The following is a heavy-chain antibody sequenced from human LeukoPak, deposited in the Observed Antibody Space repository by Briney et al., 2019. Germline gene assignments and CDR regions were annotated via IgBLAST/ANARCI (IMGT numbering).Heavy chain of an antibody. J-gene: IGHJ4*02. CDR1: GFTFSSYA. CDR3: AKDMGYGGNPPVYFDY. D-gene: IGHD4-23*01. CDR2: ISGSGGST. V-gene: IGHV3-23*01. Sequence: GGSLRLSCAASGFTFSSYAMSWVRQAPGKGLEWVSAISGSGGSTYYADSVKGRFTISRDNSKNTLYLQMNSLRAEDTAVYYCAKDMGYGGNPPVYFDYWGQGTLVTVSS.